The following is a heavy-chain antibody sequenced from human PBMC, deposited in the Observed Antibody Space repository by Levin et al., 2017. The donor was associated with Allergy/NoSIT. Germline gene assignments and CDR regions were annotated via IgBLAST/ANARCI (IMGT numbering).Heavy chain of an antibody. CDR2: IIPIFGTA. CDR1: GGTFSSYA. V-gene: IGHV1-69*01. J-gene: IGHJ5*02. CDR3: ARDEYCGGDCYPTP. Sequence: KISCKASGGTFSSYAISWVRQAPGQGLEWMGGIIPIFGTANYAQKFQGRVTITADESTSTAYMELSSLRSEDTAVYYCARDEYCGGDCYPTPWGQGTLVTVSS. D-gene: IGHD2-21*02.